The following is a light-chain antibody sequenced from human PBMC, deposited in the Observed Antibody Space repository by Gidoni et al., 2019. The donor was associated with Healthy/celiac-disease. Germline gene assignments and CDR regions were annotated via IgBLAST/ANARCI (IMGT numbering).Light chain of an antibody. CDR1: QSVSSSY. CDR2: GAS. V-gene: IGKV3-20*01. J-gene: IGKJ4*01. CDR3: QQYGSSPLT. Sequence: EIVLTQSPGTLSLSPGERATLPCRASQSVSSSYLAWYQQKPGQAPRLLIYGASSRATGIPDRFSGSESGTDFTLTISRLEPEDFAVYYCQQYGSSPLTFGGXTKVEIK.